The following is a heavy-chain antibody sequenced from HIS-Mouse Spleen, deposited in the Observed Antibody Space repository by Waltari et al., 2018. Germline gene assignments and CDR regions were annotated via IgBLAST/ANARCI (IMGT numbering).Heavy chain of an antibody. Sequence: QVQLVESGGGVVQPGRSLRLSCAALGFTFSSYGMHWVRQAPGKGLEWVAVISYDGSNKYYADSVKGRFTISRDNSKNTLYLQMNSLRAEDTAVYYCAKDKHHAFDYWGQGTLVTVSS. CDR1: GFTFSSYG. CDR2: ISYDGSNK. J-gene: IGHJ4*02. CDR3: AKDKHHAFDY. V-gene: IGHV3-30*18.